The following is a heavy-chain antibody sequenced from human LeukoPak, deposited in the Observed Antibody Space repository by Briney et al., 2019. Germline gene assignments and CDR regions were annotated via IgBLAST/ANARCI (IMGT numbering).Heavy chain of an antibody. CDR1: GFTFSNYG. CDR2: IAGGSNTI. J-gene: IGHJ2*01. CDR3: ARDHNYWYFDL. V-gene: IGHV3-21*01. Sequence: GGSLRLSCAASGFTFSNYGMNWVRQAPGKGLEWVSSIAGGSNTINYADSVKGRFTVSRDNAKNSLYLQMNSLRAEDTAVYYCARDHNYWYFDLWGRGTLVTVSS.